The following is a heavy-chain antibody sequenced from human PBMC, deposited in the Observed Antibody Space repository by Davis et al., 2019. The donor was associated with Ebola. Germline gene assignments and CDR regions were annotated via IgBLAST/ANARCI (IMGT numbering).Heavy chain of an antibody. Sequence: GESLKISCAASGFIFSSYTMNWVRQAPGKGLEWVSVIYSGGSTYYADSVKGRFTISRDNSKNTLYLQMNSLRAEDTAVYYCARGSGYNSLDYWGQGTLVTVSS. V-gene: IGHV3-66*02. CDR3: ARGSGYNSLDY. CDR1: GFIFSSYT. CDR2: IYSGGST. D-gene: IGHD5-24*01. J-gene: IGHJ4*02.